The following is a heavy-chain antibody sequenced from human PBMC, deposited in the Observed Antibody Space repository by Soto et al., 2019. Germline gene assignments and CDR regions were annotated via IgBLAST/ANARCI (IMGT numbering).Heavy chain of an antibody. CDR3: ARDFAYFDS. Sequence: LSLTCTVSGVSIRASSYYWGWIRQPPGKGLEWIGTIYYNGETFYHPSLKSRVSISMDTSKNQFSLNLDSVTAADTAVYFCARDFAYFDSWGQGTLVTV. CDR1: GVSIRASSYY. D-gene: IGHD3-3*01. CDR2: IYYNGET. V-gene: IGHV4-39*07. J-gene: IGHJ4*02.